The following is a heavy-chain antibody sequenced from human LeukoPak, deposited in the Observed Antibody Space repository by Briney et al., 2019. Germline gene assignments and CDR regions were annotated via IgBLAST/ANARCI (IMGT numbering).Heavy chain of an antibody. V-gene: IGHV5-51*01. D-gene: IGHD3-10*01. CDR1: GYSFASYW. CDR2: VYPGDSNI. J-gene: IGHJ5*02. Sequence: GESLKISCKGSGYSFASYWIGWVRQMPGKGLEWMGIVYPGDSNIRYSPSFQGQATISADKSISTAYLQWSSLKASETAMYYCVLSMVRGASPHWFDPWGQGTLVTVSS. CDR3: VLSMVRGASPHWFDP.